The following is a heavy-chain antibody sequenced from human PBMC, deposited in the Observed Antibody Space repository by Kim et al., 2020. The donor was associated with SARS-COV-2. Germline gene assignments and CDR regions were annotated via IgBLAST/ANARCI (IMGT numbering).Heavy chain of an antibody. CDR3: AKVSLPIAVAAFDY. J-gene: IGHJ4*02. V-gene: IGHV3-30*02. Sequence: ADSVKGRFTISRDNSKTTLYLQMNSLRAEDTAVYYCAKVSLPIAVAAFDYWGQGTLVTVSS. D-gene: IGHD6-19*01.